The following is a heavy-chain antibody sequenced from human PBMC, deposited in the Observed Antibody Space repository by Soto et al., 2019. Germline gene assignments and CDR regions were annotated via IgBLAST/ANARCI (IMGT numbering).Heavy chain of an antibody. D-gene: IGHD5-12*01. V-gene: IGHV1-69*13. CDR2: IIPVFGRP. Sequence: SVKVSCKASGGSFSSFGISWVRQAPGQGLEWMGGIIPVFGRPNYAQRFRGRLTITADESTNIVYLELIDLRSEDTAVYYCAREGSGYNLWGQGTQVTVSS. J-gene: IGHJ1*01. CDR3: AREGSGYNL. CDR1: GGSFSSFG.